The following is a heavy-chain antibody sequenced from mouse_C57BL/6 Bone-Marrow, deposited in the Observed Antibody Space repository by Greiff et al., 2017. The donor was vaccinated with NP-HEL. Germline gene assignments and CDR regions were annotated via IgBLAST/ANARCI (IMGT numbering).Heavy chain of an antibody. Sequence: EVQRVESGGGLVKPGGSLKLSCAASGFTFSSYAMSWVRQTPEKRLEWVATISDGGSYTYYPDNVKGRFTISRDNAKNNLYLQMSHLKSEDTAMYYCASNYDWFAYWGQGTLVTVSA. D-gene: IGHD2-1*01. CDR1: GFTFSSYA. V-gene: IGHV5-4*01. CDR2: ISDGGSYT. J-gene: IGHJ3*01. CDR3: ASNYDWFAY.